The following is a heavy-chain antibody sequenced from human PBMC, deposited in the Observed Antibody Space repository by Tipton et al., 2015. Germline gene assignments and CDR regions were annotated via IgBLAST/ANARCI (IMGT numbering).Heavy chain of an antibody. Sequence: SLRLSCAASRFTFSNYEMNWVRQAPGKGLEWVSSISSSSSYIYYADSVKGRFTISRDNAKNSLYLQMNSLRAEDTAVYYCARDAGSGSYGLLVDYWGQGTLVTVSS. J-gene: IGHJ4*02. V-gene: IGHV3-21*01. CDR2: ISSSSSYI. CDR3: ARDAGSGSYGLLVDY. CDR1: RFTFSNYE. D-gene: IGHD5-18*01.